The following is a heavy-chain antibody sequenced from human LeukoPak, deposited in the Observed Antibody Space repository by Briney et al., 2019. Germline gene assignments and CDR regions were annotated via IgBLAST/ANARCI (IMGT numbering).Heavy chain of an antibody. Sequence: ASVKVSCKASGYTFTGYYMHWVRQAPGQGLEWMGWINPNSGGTNYAQKFQGRVTMTRDTSISTAYMELSRLRSDVTAVYYCARAFPYCSSTSCYESAFDIWGQGTMVTVSS. CDR2: INPNSGGT. D-gene: IGHD2-2*01. J-gene: IGHJ3*02. CDR1: GYTFTGYY. CDR3: ARAFPYCSSTSCYESAFDI. V-gene: IGHV1-2*02.